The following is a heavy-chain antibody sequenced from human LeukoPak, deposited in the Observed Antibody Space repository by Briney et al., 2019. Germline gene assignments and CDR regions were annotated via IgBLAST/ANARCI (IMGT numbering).Heavy chain of an antibody. J-gene: IGHJ4*02. CDR2: ISYSEST. V-gene: IGHV4-59*02. Sequence: SETLSLTCTVSGGSVSSYFWSWLRQPPGKGLEWIGYISYSESTNYNPSLKSRVTISLDTSKNQFSLKLSSVTAADTAVYYCAREEAWVIDNWGRGTLVTVSS. CDR3: AREEAWVIDN. D-gene: IGHD4-23*01. CDR1: GGSVSSYF.